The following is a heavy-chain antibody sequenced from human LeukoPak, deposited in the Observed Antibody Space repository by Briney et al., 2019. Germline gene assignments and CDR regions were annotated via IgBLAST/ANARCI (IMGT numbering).Heavy chain of an antibody. CDR3: ARRAGYSSGLDL. Sequence: VSVNVSCKASGYTFNNYGITWVRQAPGQGLEWMGWINIYNGHADYAQKFQGRVTMTTETSTSTAYMELRSLRSDDTAVYYCARRAGYSSGLDLWGQGALVTVSS. CDR2: INIYNGHA. V-gene: IGHV1-18*01. J-gene: IGHJ5*02. D-gene: IGHD6-19*01. CDR1: GYTFNNYG.